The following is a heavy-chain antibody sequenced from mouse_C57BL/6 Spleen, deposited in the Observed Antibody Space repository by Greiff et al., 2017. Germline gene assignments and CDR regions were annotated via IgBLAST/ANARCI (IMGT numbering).Heavy chain of an antibody. D-gene: IGHD3-1*01. CDR3: ARAGYPWFAY. V-gene: IGHV1-50*01. Sequence: QVQLQQPGAELVKPGASVKLSCKASGYTFTSYWMQWVKQRPGQGLEWIGEIDPSDSYTNSNQKFKGKATLTVDTSSSTAYMQLSSLTSEDSAVYYCARAGYPWFAYWGQGTLVTVSA. CDR1: GYTFTSYW. CDR2: IDPSDSYT. J-gene: IGHJ3*01.